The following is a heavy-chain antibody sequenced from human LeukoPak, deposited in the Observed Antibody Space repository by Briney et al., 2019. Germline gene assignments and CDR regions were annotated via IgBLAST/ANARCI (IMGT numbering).Heavy chain of an antibody. CDR2: ISISGDKI. Sequence: SGGSLRLSCAASGFTFSSYAMSWVRQPPGKGLEWLSSISISGDKILYADSVKGRFTISRDNSKNTLYLQMNSLRDEDTAVYYCAKEIRPNDYWGQGTLVIVSS. CDR3: AKEIRPNDY. CDR1: GFTFSSYA. V-gene: IGHV3-23*01. J-gene: IGHJ4*02.